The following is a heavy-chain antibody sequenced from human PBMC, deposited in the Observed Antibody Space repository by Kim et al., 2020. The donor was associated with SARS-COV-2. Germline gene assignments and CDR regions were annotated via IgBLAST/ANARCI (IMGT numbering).Heavy chain of an antibody. CDR3: ARDNYGDYPD. J-gene: IGHJ4*02. D-gene: IGHD3-16*01. CDR1: GFTFSNYW. CDR2: IKEDGSMK. V-gene: IGHV3-7*01. Sequence: GGSLRLSCAASGFTFSNYWMSWVRQAPGKGLEWVATIKEDGSMKLYVDSVRGRFTISKDNAKNSVDLQMSSLRVEDKAVYYCARDNYGDYPDWGQGTLVTVSS.